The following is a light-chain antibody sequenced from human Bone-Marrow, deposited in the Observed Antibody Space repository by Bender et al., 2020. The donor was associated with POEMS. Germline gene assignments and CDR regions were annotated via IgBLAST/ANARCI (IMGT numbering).Light chain of an antibody. CDR2: SDD. J-gene: IGLJ3*02. CDR3: SAWGNSLSGWV. Sequence: QSVVTQPPSLSESPRQRVTISCSGSSSNIGNHGVNWYQQLPGQAPKLLIYSDDLLTPGVSDRFSASKSGTSASLAVSELQSEDEALYYCSAWGNSLSGWVFGGGTKLTVL. V-gene: IGLV1-36*01. CDR1: SSNIGNHG.